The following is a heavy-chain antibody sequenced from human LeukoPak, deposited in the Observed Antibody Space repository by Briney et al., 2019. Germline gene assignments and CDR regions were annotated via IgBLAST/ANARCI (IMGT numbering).Heavy chain of an antibody. J-gene: IGHJ5*02. CDR1: GYTFTSYA. Sequence: ASVTVSCKASGYTFTSYAMNWGRQAPGQGLEWMGWINTNTENPTYAQGFTGRVVFSFDTSISPEYLQISSLKAEDTAVYYCAREFGGGYYDSSGYYRGWFDPWGQGTLVTVSS. D-gene: IGHD3-22*01. CDR3: AREFGGGYYDSSGYYRGWFDP. V-gene: IGHV7-4-1*02. CDR2: INTNTENP.